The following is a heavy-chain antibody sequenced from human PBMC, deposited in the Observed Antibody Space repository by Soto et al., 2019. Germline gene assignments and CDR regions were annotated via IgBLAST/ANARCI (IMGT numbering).Heavy chain of an antibody. CDR3: AKDFLSWQQLVRTSFDY. J-gene: IGHJ4*02. V-gene: IGHV3-30*18. CDR2: ISYDGSNK. D-gene: IGHD6-13*01. Sequence: QVQLVESGGGVVQPGRSLRLSCVASGFTFSSYGMHWVRQAPGKGLEWVAAISYDGSNKYYGDSVKGRFTISRDNSKNTLYLQMNSLRAEDTAVYYCAKDFLSWQQLVRTSFDYWGQGTLVTVSS. CDR1: GFTFSSYG.